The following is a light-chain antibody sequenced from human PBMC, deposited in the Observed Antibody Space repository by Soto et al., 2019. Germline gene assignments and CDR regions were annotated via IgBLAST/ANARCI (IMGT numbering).Light chain of an antibody. J-gene: IGKJ1*01. Sequence: IVMTQSPATLSVSPGGRASLSCRASQSVSNNLAWYQQKPGQAPRLLIYGAPTRAAGIPGRFSGSGSGTEFTLIISSLQSDDFEVYYCQQYHNAGSTFGQGTKVEI. CDR2: GAP. V-gene: IGKV3-15*01. CDR3: QQYHNAGST. CDR1: QSVSNN.